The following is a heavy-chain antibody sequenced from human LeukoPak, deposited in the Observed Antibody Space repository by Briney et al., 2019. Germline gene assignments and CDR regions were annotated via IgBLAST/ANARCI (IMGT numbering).Heavy chain of an antibody. J-gene: IGHJ4*02. D-gene: IGHD2-2*01. CDR2: ISGSGGST. CDR3: AKGRSSSTSCQNY. CDR1: GFTFSNYA. Sequence: PGGSLRLSCAASGFTFSNYAMSWVRQAPGKGLEWVSAISGSGGSTYYADSVKGRFTISRDNSKNTLYLQMNSLRAEDTAVYYCAKGRSSSTSCQNYWGQGTLVTVSS. V-gene: IGHV3-23*01.